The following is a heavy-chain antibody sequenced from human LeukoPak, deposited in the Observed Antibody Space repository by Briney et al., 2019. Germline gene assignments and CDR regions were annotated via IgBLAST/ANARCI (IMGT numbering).Heavy chain of an antibody. V-gene: IGHV4-39*07. Sequence: KPSETLSLTCTVSGGSISSSSYYWVWIRQPPGKGLEWIGSIYYTGGTYYNPSLKSRVTISVDTSKNQFSLKLSSVTAADAAVYYCASGYNYGIYFDYWGQGILVTVSS. CDR3: ASGYNYGIYFDY. CDR2: IYYTGGT. CDR1: GGSISSSSYY. D-gene: IGHD5-18*01. J-gene: IGHJ4*01.